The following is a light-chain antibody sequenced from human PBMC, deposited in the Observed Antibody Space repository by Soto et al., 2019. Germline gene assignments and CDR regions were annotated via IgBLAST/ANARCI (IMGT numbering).Light chain of an antibody. Sequence: QSALTQPPSASGSPGQSLTISCTGTSTDVGNYNYVSWYQQHPGKAPKLIISDVNRRPSGVPDRFSGSKSGNTASLTVSGQDAEDEDDYCCSSYAGSNNWVFGGGTKVTVL. CDR1: STDVGNYNY. J-gene: IGLJ3*02. V-gene: IGLV2-8*01. CDR2: DVN. CDR3: SSYAGSNNWV.